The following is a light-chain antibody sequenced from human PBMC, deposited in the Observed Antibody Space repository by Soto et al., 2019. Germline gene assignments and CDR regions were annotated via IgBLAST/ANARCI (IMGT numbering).Light chain of an antibody. J-gene: IGLJ2*01. CDR1: SGSIASNY. V-gene: IGLV6-57*04. Sequence: NFMLTQPHSVSESPGKTVTISCTRSSGSIASNYVQWYQQRPGSAPTTLIYEDDQRPSGVPDRFSGSIDRSSNSASLTISGMKNEEEADYYCQSYDSSNPVVFGGGTKVT. CDR2: EDD. CDR3: QSYDSSNPVV.